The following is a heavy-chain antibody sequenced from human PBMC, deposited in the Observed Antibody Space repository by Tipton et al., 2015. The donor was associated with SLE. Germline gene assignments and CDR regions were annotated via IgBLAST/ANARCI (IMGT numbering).Heavy chain of an antibody. Sequence: GLVKPSETLSLTCSVSGGSISSYYWNWIRQPTGKGLEWIGYIYSSVSTNYNPSLQSRVTISVDTSKNQFSLKLSSVTAADTAVYYCARGGRVDIWGQGTMVTVSS. CDR1: GGSISSYY. CDR2: IYSSVST. CDR3: ARGGRVDI. V-gene: IGHV4-59*12. D-gene: IGHD3-10*01. J-gene: IGHJ3*02.